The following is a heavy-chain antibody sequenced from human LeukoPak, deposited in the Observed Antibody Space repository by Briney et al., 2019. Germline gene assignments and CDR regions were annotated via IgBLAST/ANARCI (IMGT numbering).Heavy chain of an antibody. D-gene: IGHD3-10*01. Sequence: VSCKVSGGPVANYTMSWVRKAPGQGVEWIGESIPPFGTGPTSHQYRGGDTITADDSSRRTHMELRSLKSDDTSFYYSAKGHDEFRQFDFWGQGTLVTVSS. V-gene: IGHV1-69*01. CDR1: GGPVANYT. J-gene: IGHJ4*02. CDR2: SIPPFGTG. CDR3: AKGHDEFRQFDF.